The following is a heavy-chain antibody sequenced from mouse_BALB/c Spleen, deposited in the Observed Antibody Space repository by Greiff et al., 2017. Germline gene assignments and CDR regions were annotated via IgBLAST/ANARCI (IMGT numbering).Heavy chain of an antibody. J-gene: IGHJ2*01. CDR2: IYPGSGST. D-gene: IGHD2-12*01. CDR1: GYTFTSYW. Sequence: LQQPGSELVRPGASVKLSCKASGYTFTSYWMHWVKQRPGQGLEWIGNIYPGSGSTSYDEKFKSKATLTVDTSSSTAYMQLSSLTSEDSAVYYCTRNDDYFDYWGQGTTLTVSS. CDR3: TRNDDYFDY. V-gene: IGHV1S22*01.